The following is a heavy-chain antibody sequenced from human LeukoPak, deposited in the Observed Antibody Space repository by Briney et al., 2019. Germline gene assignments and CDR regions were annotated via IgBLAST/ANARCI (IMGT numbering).Heavy chain of an antibody. CDR1: GYTFTGYY. V-gene: IGHV1-2*02. Sequence: ASVKVSCKASGYTFTGYYMHWVRQAPGQGLEWMGWINPNSGGTNYAQKFQGRVTMTRDTSISTAYMELSRLRSDDTAVYYCARGVVAAAGNNWFDPWGQGTLVTVSS. CDR2: INPNSGGT. CDR3: ARGVVAAAGNNWFDP. J-gene: IGHJ5*02. D-gene: IGHD6-13*01.